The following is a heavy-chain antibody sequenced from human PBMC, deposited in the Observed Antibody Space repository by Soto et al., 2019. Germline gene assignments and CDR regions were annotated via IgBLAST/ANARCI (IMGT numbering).Heavy chain of an antibody. D-gene: IGHD3-3*01. CDR2: VSASGLNT. J-gene: IGHJ5*02. Sequence: GGSLRLSCAASGFTFSTYAMAWVRQAPGKGLEWVSGVSASGLNTDYADSVKGRFTISRDNSKNTLYLQMNSLRAEDTAVYYCAKDRTPFTIFGVVIIKVANWFDPWGQGTLVTVSS. CDR1: GFTFSTYA. CDR3: AKDRTPFTIFGVVIIKVANWFDP. V-gene: IGHV3-23*01.